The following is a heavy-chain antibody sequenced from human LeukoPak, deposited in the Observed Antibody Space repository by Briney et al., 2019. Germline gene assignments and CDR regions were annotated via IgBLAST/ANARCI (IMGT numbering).Heavy chain of an antibody. CDR3: ARGPQVATDAAFHF. D-gene: IGHD2-15*01. J-gene: IGHJ4*02. CDR2: IYSSGST. V-gene: IGHV4-4*07. Sequence: SETLSLTCTVSGVAINSHYWSWIRQPAGKGLEWIGRIYSSGSTNYNPSLKSRVTMSVDVSKNQFSLKLTSVTAADTAMYYCARGPQVATDAAFHFWGQGTLVTVSS. CDR1: GVAINSHY.